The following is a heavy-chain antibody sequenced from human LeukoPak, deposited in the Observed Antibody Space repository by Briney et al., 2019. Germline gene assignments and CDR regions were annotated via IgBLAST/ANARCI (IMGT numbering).Heavy chain of an antibody. Sequence: TGGSLRLSCAASGFTFSIHNMNWVRQAPGKELEWVSCISSGSSTISYADSVKGRFTISRDNAKNSMYLQMNSLRAEDTAVYYCATTSSSSGYWGQGTLVTVSS. CDR1: GFTFSIHN. D-gene: IGHD6-6*01. CDR2: ISSGSSTI. J-gene: IGHJ4*02. CDR3: ATTSSSSGY. V-gene: IGHV3-48*01.